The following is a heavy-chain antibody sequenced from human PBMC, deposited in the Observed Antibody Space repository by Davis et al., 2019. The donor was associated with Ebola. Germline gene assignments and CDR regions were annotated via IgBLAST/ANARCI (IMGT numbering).Heavy chain of an antibody. CDR3: ARHVVGSSWYYYGMDV. D-gene: IGHD6-13*01. V-gene: IGHV1-3*01. CDR1: GYTFTTYA. Sequence: AASVKVSCKASGYTFTTYALHWVRQAPGQRLEWMGWIAADTGNTRYSQKFQGRFTITRDTSASTAYMELSSLRSEDTALYYCARHVVGSSWYYYGMDVWGQGTTVTVSS. J-gene: IGHJ6*02. CDR2: IAADTGNT.